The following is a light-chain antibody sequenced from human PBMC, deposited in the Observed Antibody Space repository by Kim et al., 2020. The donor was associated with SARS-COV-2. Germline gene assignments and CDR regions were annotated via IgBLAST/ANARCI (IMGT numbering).Light chain of an antibody. Sequence: LAPGERATLSCRASQSVSSYLAWYQQKPGQAPRLLIYDASNRATGIPARFSGSGSGTDFTLTISSLEPEDFAVYYCQQRSNWPLSFGGGTKVDIK. CDR3: QQRSNWPLS. CDR1: QSVSSY. J-gene: IGKJ4*01. V-gene: IGKV3-11*01. CDR2: DAS.